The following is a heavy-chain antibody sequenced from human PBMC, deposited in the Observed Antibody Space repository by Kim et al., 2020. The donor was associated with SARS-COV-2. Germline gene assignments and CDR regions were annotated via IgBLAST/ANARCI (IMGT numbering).Heavy chain of an antibody. D-gene: IGHD1-26*01. CDR3: AGERRELLDAFGI. CDR2: IYSGGST. CDR1: GFTVSSNY. Sequence: GGSLRLSCAASGFTVSSNYMSWVRQAPGKGLEWVSVIYSGGSTYYADSVKGRFTISRDNSKNTLYLQMNIQRAEDTAVYYCAGERRELLDAFGIWGQGAM. V-gene: IGHV3-53*01. J-gene: IGHJ3*02.